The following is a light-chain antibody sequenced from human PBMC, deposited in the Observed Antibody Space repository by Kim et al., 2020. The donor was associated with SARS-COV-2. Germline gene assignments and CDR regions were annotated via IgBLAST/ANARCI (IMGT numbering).Light chain of an antibody. CDR1: NIATRS. J-gene: IGLJ2*01. CDR2: YDR. V-gene: IGLV3-21*04. CDR3: QVWDNYSDQVV. Sequence: APENTAKTTRSGKNIATRSGHLYQQKPGQAPVLVISYDRDRPSGIPERLSGSNAGNTATLTITRVEAGDEADYFCQVWDNYSDQVVFGGGTQLTVL.